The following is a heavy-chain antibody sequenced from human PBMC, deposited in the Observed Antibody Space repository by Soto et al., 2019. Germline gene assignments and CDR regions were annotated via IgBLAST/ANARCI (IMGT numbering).Heavy chain of an antibody. D-gene: IGHD3-9*01. CDR1: GDSISDFY. V-gene: IGHV4-59*12. CDR2: IYHTGST. CDR3: ARGRYFDWSYYYYYYGMDV. Sequence: SETLSLTCTVSGDSISDFYWTWIRQSPGKGLEWIGYIYHTGSTKYNPSLESRVTFSIDTSKSQFSLRLSSVTAADTAVYYCARGRYFDWSYYYYYYGMDVWGQGTTVTVSS. J-gene: IGHJ6*02.